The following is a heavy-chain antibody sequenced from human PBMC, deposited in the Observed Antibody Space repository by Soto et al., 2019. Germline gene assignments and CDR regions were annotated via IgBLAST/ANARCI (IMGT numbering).Heavy chain of an antibody. CDR3: ARDGTLYDSSAYYYVY. V-gene: IGHV1-69*13. J-gene: IGHJ4*02. D-gene: IGHD3-22*01. CDR1: GGTFSRYA. CDR2: IIPVFGKA. Sequence: SVKVSCKASGGTFSRYAISWVRQAPGQGLEWMGGIIPVFGKANYAEKFQGRVTIAADESTSTGYMELRNLTAEDTAVYYCARDGTLYDSSAYYYVYWGQGTLVTVSS.